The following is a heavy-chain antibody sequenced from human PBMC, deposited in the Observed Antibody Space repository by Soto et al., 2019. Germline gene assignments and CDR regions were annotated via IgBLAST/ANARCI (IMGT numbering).Heavy chain of an antibody. CDR3: AREPLLRELTSGWRGYYGMDV. D-gene: IGHD6-19*01. J-gene: IGHJ6*02. V-gene: IGHV1-69*12. CDR1: GGTFSSYA. Sequence: QVQLVQSGAEVKKPGSSVKVSCKASGGTFSSYAISWVRQAPGQGLEWMGGIIPIFGTANYAQKFQGRVTITADESTSTADMELSSLRSEDTAVYYCAREPLLRELTSGWRGYYGMDVWGQGTTVTVSS. CDR2: IIPIFGTA.